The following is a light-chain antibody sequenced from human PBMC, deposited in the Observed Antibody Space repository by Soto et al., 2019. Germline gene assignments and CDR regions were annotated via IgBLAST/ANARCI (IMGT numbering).Light chain of an antibody. CDR3: QQYSSSPGT. CDR1: QSIRSTY. CDR2: GTS. V-gene: IGKV3-20*01. Sequence: EIVLTQSPGTLSLSPGERATLSCRASQSIRSTYLAWYQQKPGQAPRILIYGTSSRATGIPDRFSGSGSGTDFTLTISRLEPEDFAVYYCQQYSSSPGTFGQGTKVEVK. J-gene: IGKJ1*01.